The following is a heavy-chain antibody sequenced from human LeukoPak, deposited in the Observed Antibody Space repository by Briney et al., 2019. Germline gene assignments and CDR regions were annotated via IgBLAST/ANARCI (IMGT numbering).Heavy chain of an antibody. Sequence: SVKVSCKASGGTFSSYAISWVRQAPGQGLEWMGGIIPIFGTANYAQKFQGRVTITTDESTSTAYMELSSLRSENTAVYYCARDSGTTRAFDIWGQGTMVTVSS. CDR1: GGTFSSYA. CDR3: ARDSGTTRAFDI. D-gene: IGHD1-1*01. J-gene: IGHJ3*02. CDR2: IIPIFGTA. V-gene: IGHV1-69*05.